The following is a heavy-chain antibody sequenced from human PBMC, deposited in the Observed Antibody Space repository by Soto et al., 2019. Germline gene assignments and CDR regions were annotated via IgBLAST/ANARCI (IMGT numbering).Heavy chain of an antibody. CDR3: AKDRSGYDWPDYFDY. CDR2: ISGRGGST. CDR1: GFTFSSYA. D-gene: IGHD5-12*01. J-gene: IGHJ4*02. V-gene: IGHV3-23*01. Sequence: GGSLRLSCAASGFTFSSYAMSWVRQAPGKGLEWVSAISGRGGSTYYADAVKARFTISRDNSKNTRYLQMNSLRAEGTAVYYCAKDRSGYDWPDYFDYWGQGTLVTVSS.